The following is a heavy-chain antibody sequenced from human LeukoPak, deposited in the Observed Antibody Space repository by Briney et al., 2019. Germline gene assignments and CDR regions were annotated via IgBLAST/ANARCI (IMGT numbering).Heavy chain of an antibody. CDR3: ARARAYGSGNWFDP. Sequence: ASVKVSCKASGYTFTGYYMHWVRQAPGQGLEWMGWINPNSGGTNYAQKFQGRVTMTRDTSISTAYMELSRPRSDDTAVYYCARARAYGSGNWFDPWGQGTLVTVSS. D-gene: IGHD3-10*01. J-gene: IGHJ5*02. CDR2: INPNSGGT. CDR1: GYTFTGYY. V-gene: IGHV1-2*02.